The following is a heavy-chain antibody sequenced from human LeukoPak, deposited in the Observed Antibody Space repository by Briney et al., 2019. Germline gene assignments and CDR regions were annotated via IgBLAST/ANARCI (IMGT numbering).Heavy chain of an antibody. Sequence: SETLSLTCAVYGGSFSGYYWSWIRQPPGKGLEWIGEINHSESTNYNPSLKSRVTISVDTSKNQFSLKLSSVTAADTAVYYCARGRRPRLGVVPAASIPSYYYYGMDVWGKGTTVTVSS. CDR3: ARGRRPRLGVVPAASIPSYYYYGMDV. CDR1: GGSFSGYY. J-gene: IGHJ6*04. V-gene: IGHV4-34*01. CDR2: INHSEST. D-gene: IGHD2-2*01.